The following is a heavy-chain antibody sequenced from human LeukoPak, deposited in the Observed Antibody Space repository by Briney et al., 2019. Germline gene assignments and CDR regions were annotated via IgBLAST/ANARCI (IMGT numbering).Heavy chain of an antibody. V-gene: IGHV3-33*01. Sequence: GGSLRLSCAASGFTFSSYGMHWVRQAPGKGLEWVAVIWYDGSNKYYADSVKGRFTISRDNSKNTLYLQMNSLRAEDTAVYYCASSDTAMLLLDYWGQGTPVTVSS. J-gene: IGHJ4*02. CDR3: ASSDTAMLLLDY. D-gene: IGHD5-18*01. CDR1: GFTFSSYG. CDR2: IWYDGSNK.